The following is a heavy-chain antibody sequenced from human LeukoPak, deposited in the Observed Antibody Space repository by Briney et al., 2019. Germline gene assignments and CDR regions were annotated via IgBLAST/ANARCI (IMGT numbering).Heavy chain of an antibody. CDR2: IRYDGSNK. V-gene: IGHV3-30*02. CDR1: GFTLSSYG. CDR3: AKGYYYYFDY. Sequence: GGSLRLSCAASGFTLSSYGMHWVRQAPGKGLEWVAFIRYDGSNKYYAGSVKGRFTISRDNSKNTLYLQMNSLRAEDTAVYYCAKGYYYYFDYWGQGTLVTVSS. J-gene: IGHJ4*02. D-gene: IGHD3-10*01.